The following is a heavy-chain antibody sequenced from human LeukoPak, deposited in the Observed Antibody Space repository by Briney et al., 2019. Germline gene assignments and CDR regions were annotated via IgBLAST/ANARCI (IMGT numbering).Heavy chain of an antibody. Sequence: PSETLSLTCSVSAGSISGYYWSWIRQPAGKVLEWIGRIYSSGSTNYNTSLKSRLTLSVETSRNEVSLRLRSVTAADTAVYFCARDTGGAGYGLDVWGQGTTVTVSS. V-gene: IGHV4-4*07. CDR2: IYSSGST. CDR3: ARDTGGAGYGLDV. J-gene: IGHJ6*02. D-gene: IGHD2-8*02. CDR1: AGSISGYY.